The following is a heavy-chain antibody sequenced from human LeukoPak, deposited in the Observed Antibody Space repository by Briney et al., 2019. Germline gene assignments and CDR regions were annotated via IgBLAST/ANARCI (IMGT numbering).Heavy chain of an antibody. CDR3: ARGYSVYDPPDY. J-gene: IGHJ4*02. V-gene: IGHV3-21*01. CDR2: ISSSSSYI. CDR1: GFPFSSYS. D-gene: IGHD5/OR15-5a*01. Sequence: GGSLRLSCAASGFPFSSYSMNWVRQAPGKGLEWVSSISSSSSYIYYADSVKGRFTISRDNAKNSLYLQMNGLRAEDTAVYYCARGYSVYDPPDYWGQGTLVTVSS.